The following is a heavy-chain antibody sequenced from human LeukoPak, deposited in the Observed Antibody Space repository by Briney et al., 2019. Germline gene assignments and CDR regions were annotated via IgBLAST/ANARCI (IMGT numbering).Heavy chain of an antibody. CDR3: AKRGVVIRVILVGFHKAAYYFDS. V-gene: IGHV3-23*01. Sequence: GGSLRLSCAVSGITLSNYGMSWVRQAPGKGLEWVAGISSSGGSTNYADSVKGRFTISRDNPKHTLYLQMNSLRDEDTAVYFCAKRGVVIRVILVGFHKAAYYFDSWGQGALVTVSS. CDR2: ISSSGGST. J-gene: IGHJ4*02. D-gene: IGHD3-10*01. CDR1: GITLSNYG.